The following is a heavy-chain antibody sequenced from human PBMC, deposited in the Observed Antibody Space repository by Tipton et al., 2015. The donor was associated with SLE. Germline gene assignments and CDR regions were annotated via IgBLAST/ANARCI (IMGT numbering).Heavy chain of an antibody. V-gene: IGHV4-39*07. CDR3: ARALPIAAAVYFDY. CDR2: IYYSGST. Sequence: TLSLTCTVSGGSISSSSYYWGWIRQPPGKGLEWIVSIYYSGSTYYNPSLKSRVTISVDTSKNQFSLKLSSVTAADTAVYYCARALPIAAAVYFDYWGQGTLVTVSS. J-gene: IGHJ4*02. D-gene: IGHD6-13*01. CDR1: GGSISSSSYY.